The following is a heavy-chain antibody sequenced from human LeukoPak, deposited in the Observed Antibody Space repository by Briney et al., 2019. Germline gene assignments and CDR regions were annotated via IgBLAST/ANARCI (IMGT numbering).Heavy chain of an antibody. D-gene: IGHD6-6*01. Sequence: SRRPACAAAGFTASNHYMSCVRQAAGKGLGWVATIYSTGSTCYTDSVKGRFTISRDNSKNTLYLQMISLRAEDTVVYYCAGDRPWARWFDPWGQATLVTVSS. CDR1: GFTASNHY. CDR2: IYSTGST. J-gene: IGHJ5*02. CDR3: AGDRPWARWFDP. V-gene: IGHV3-66*01.